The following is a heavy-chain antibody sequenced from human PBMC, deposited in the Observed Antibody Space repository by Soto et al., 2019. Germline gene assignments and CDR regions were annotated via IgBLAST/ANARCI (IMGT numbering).Heavy chain of an antibody. CDR1: GVTFSSYG. D-gene: IGHD2-2*01. Sequence: GGSLRLSCAASGVTFSSYGMHWVRQAPGKGLEWVAVIWYDGSNKYYADSVKGRFTISRDNSKNTLYLQMNSLRAEDTAVYYCARDGGYCSSTSCFERTKYYYYYYMDVWGKGTTVTVSS. CDR3: ARDGGYCSSTSCFERTKYYYYYYMDV. CDR2: IWYDGSNK. J-gene: IGHJ6*03. V-gene: IGHV3-33*01.